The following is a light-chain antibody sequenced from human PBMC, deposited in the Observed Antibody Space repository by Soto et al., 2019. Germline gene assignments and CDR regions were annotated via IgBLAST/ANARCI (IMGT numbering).Light chain of an antibody. CDR1: QSISSN. V-gene: IGKV3-20*01. J-gene: IGKJ1*01. Sequence: EIVMTQSPVTLSVSPGERVTLSCRASQSISSNLAWYQQKPGQAPSLLIYGAFSRATGIPDRFSGSGSGTDFTLTISRLEPEDFAVYYCQQYGSSPSWTFGQGTKVDI. CDR2: GAF. CDR3: QQYGSSPSWT.